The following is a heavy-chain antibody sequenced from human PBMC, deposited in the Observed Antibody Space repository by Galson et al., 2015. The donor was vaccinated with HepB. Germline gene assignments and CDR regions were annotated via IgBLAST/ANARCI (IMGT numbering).Heavy chain of an antibody. Sequence: QSGAEVKKPGESLKISCQASGYSSSTHWIGWVRQVPGQGLEWLGIIYPGDSDTKYSPAFQGHVTISVDRSVTSAYLQWSSLKASDTGMYYCARRDRGTYAMDVWGQGTTVTVSS. V-gene: IGHV5-51*03. CDR3: ARRDRGTYAMDV. D-gene: IGHD1-26*01. CDR2: IYPGDSDT. J-gene: IGHJ6*02. CDR1: GYSSSTHW.